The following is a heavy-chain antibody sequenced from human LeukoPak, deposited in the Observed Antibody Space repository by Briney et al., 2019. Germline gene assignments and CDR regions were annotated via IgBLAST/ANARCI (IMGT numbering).Heavy chain of an antibody. D-gene: IGHD6-13*01. CDR3: ARDIAAPGLFFDY. V-gene: IGHV3-7*01. J-gene: IGHJ4*02. Sequence: GGSLRLSYPVAGFTLSSYWMSWVRQAPGKGREWVANIKYDGSEIDYVDSVKGRFTTSRDNAKNSLYLQMNSLRAEDTAVYYCARDIAAPGLFFDYWGQGTLVTVSS. CDR1: GFTLSSYW. CDR2: IKYDGSEI.